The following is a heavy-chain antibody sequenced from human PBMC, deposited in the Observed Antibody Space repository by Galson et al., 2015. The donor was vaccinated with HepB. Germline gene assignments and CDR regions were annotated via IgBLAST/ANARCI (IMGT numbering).Heavy chain of an antibody. CDR2: IIPIFGIA. CDR1: GGTFSSYA. Sequence: SVKVSCKASGGTFSSYAISWVRQAPGQGLEWMGGIIPIFGIANYAQKFQGRVTITADKSTSTAYMELSSLRSEDTAVYYCARDGYCSSTSFFYYYYYYGMDVCGQVTTVAVSS. V-gene: IGHV1-69*10. CDR3: ARDGYCSSTSFFYYYYYYGMDV. D-gene: IGHD2-2*03. J-gene: IGHJ6*02.